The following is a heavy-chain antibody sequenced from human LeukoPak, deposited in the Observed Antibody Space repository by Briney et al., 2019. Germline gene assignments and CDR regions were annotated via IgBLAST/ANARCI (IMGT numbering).Heavy chain of an antibody. CDR2: INPSGGST. V-gene: IGHV1-46*01. Sequence: GASVKVSCKASGYTFTSYYMHWVRQAPGQGLEWMGIINPSGGSTSYAQKFQGRVTLTRDTSTSTVYMELSSLRSEDTAVYYCARSSTLGNYFDYWGQGTLVTVSP. CDR3: ARSSTLGNYFDY. CDR1: GYTFTSYY. D-gene: IGHD6-13*01. J-gene: IGHJ4*02.